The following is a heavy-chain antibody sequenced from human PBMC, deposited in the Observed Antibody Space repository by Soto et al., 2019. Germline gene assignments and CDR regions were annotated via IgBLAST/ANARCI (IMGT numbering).Heavy chain of an antibody. CDR3: ARDSYSSSSRYGMDV. Sequence: LSCAASGFTFSSYWMSWVRQAPGKGLEWVANIKQDGSEKYYVDSVKGRFTISRDNAKNSLYLQMNSLRAEDTAVYYCARDSYSSSSRYGMDVWGQGTTVTVSS. CDR1: GFTFSSYW. V-gene: IGHV3-7*03. CDR2: IKQDGSEK. D-gene: IGHD6-6*01. J-gene: IGHJ6*02.